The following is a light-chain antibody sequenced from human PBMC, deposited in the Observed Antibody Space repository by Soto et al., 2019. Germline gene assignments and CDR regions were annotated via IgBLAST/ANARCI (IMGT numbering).Light chain of an antibody. V-gene: IGKV1-5*01. CDR2: DAA. CDR3: QQQDSNYPGP. CDR1: HTSNTG. J-gene: IGKJ1*01. Sequence: DIQIAQSPSPLTASVGARVTITCGAGHTSNTGLAWYQQKQAKAPTVLLFDAASMKNGGPSRISGSGSWTADTLTAISRQPDDVAANYYQQQDSNYPGPFGQGTKVDIK.